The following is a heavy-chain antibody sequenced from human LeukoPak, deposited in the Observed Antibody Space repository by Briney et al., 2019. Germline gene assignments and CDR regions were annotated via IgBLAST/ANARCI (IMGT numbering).Heavy chain of an antibody. CDR3: ASYYYDSSGYPFDI. V-gene: IGHV3-74*01. Sequence: GGSLRLSCAASGFTFSSYWMHWVRQAPGKGLVWVSRINSDGSSTSYADSVKGRFTISRDNAKNTLYLQVNSLRAEDTAVYYCASYYYDSSGYPFDIWGQGTMVTVSS. CDR1: GFTFSSYW. D-gene: IGHD3-22*01. J-gene: IGHJ3*02. CDR2: INSDGSST.